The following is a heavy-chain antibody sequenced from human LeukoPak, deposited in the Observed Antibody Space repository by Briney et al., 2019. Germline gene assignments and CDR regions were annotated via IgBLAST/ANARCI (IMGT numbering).Heavy chain of an antibody. CDR1: GGSISSGNYY. J-gene: IGHJ4*02. V-gene: IGHV4-39*07. D-gene: IGHD6-19*01. CDR2: INHSGST. Sequence: SETLSLTCTVSGGSISSGNYYWSWIRQPPGKGLEWIGEINHSGSTNYNPSLKSRVTISVDTSKNQFSLKLSSVTAADTAVYYCATDGGSGWDYYFDYWGQGTLVTVSS. CDR3: ATDGGSGWDYYFDY.